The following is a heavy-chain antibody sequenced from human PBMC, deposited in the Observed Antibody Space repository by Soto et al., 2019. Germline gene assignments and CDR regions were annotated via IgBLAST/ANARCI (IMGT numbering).Heavy chain of an antibody. CDR1: GYSFTNYG. V-gene: IGHV5-51*01. CDR3: ARQTKGLSMGPTTY. J-gene: IGHJ4*02. D-gene: IGHD3-10*01. Sequence: GESLKISCKGSGYSFTNYGIGWVRQMPGKGLEWMGIIYPGDSDTRYSPSFQGQVTISADKSITTAYLQWSSLKASDTAMYYCARQTKGLSMGPTTYWSQGTLVTVSS. CDR2: IYPGDSDT.